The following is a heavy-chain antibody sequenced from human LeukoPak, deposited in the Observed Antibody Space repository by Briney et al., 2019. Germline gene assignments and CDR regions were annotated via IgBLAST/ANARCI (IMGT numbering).Heavy chain of an antibody. Sequence: SETLSLTCSVSGGSITSLYWSWARQPPGKGLEYVGYVHHTGVTNYNPSLRGRVTVSMDASKNQFYLKLNSVTAADTAVYYCARARGATIFQSAFDIWGQGTMVTVSS. D-gene: IGHD5-24*01. J-gene: IGHJ3*02. CDR2: VHHTGVT. V-gene: IGHV4-59*11. CDR3: ARARGATIFQSAFDI. CDR1: GGSITSLY.